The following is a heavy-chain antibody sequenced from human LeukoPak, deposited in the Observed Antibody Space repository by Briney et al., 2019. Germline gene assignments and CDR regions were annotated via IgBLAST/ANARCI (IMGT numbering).Heavy chain of an antibody. CDR2: IYYSVST. D-gene: IGHD6-13*01. V-gene: IGHV4-59*01. CDR3: ARSMAAAGSRRHYYYYMDV. Sequence: PSETVSLTCTVSGGSISSYDWSWIRQPPGKGLEWIGYIYYSVSTNYNPSLKSRVTISVDTSKNQFSLKLSSVTAADTAVYYCARSMAAAGSRRHYYYYMDVWGKGTTVTVSS. CDR1: GGSISSYD. J-gene: IGHJ6*03.